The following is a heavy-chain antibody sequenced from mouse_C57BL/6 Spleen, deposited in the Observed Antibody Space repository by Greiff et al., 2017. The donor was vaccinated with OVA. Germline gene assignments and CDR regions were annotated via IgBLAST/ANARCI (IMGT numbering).Heavy chain of an antibody. J-gene: IGHJ2*01. Sequence: QVQLQQSGPELVKPGASVKISCKASGYAFSSSWMNWVKQRPGKGLEWIGRIYPGDGDTNYNGKFKGKATLTADKSSSTAYMQLSSLTSEDSAVYFCARGAYYYGSREGFDYWGQGTTLTVSS. CDR3: ARGAYYYGSREGFDY. CDR1: GYAFSSSW. CDR2: IYPGDGDT. D-gene: IGHD1-1*01. V-gene: IGHV1-82*01.